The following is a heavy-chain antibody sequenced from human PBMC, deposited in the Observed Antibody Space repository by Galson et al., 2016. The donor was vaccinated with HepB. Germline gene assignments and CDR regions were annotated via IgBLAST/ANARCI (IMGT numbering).Heavy chain of an antibody. CDR1: GFTFSSYW. CDR2: LKQDGSEK. D-gene: IGHD2-2*01. V-gene: IGHV3-7*01. Sequence: SLRLSCAASGFTFSSYWMHWVRQAPGRGLEWVANLKQDGSEKYYLDSVKGRFTISRDNAKNSLSLQMNSLRVEDTAVYYCARDSWDIVVVSPAMFTFDIWGQGTMVTVSS. J-gene: IGHJ3*02. CDR3: ARDSWDIVVVSPAMFTFDI.